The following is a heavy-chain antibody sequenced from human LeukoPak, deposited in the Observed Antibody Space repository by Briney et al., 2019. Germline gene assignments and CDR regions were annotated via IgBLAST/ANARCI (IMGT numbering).Heavy chain of an antibody. CDR1: GFTFSSYA. CDR2: ISGSGDNT. D-gene: IGHD3-3*01. Sequence: GGSLRLSCAASGFTFSSYAMNWVRQAPGKGLEWISSISGSGDNTYYADSVKGRFTISRDNSKNTLYLQMNSLRAEDTAVYYCAKDQQGDDFWSGYYQNYYMDVWGKGTTVTVSS. CDR3: AKDQQGDDFWSGYYQNYYMDV. J-gene: IGHJ6*03. V-gene: IGHV3-23*01.